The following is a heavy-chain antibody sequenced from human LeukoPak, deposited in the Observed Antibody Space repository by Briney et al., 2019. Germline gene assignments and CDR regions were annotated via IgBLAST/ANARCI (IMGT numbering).Heavy chain of an antibody. CDR3: AKGDHIVVVIAIPDY. Sequence: GGSLRLSCAASGFTFSSYAMSWVRQAPGEGLEWVSAISGSGGSTYYADSVKGRFTISRDNSKNTLYLQMNSLRAEDTAVYYCAKGDHIVVVIAIPDYWGQGTLVTVSS. CDR2: ISGSGGST. V-gene: IGHV3-23*01. D-gene: IGHD2-21*01. CDR1: GFTFSSYA. J-gene: IGHJ4*02.